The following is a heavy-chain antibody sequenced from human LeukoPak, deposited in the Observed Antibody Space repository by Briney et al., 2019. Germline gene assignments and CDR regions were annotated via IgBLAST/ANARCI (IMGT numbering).Heavy chain of an antibody. Sequence: GGSLRLSCAASGFTFSTYAMSWVRQAPGKGLEWVSGIGGSGVSTYYADSVKGRFTISRDNSKNTLHLQMNSLRAEDTAVYYCARLDRITGTDDYWGQGTLVTVSS. V-gene: IGHV3-23*01. CDR2: IGGSGVST. J-gene: IGHJ4*02. D-gene: IGHD1-20*01. CDR1: GFTFSTYA. CDR3: ARLDRITGTDDY.